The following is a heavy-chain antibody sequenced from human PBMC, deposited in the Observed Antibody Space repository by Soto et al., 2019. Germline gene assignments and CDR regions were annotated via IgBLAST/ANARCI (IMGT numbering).Heavy chain of an antibody. V-gene: IGHV3-23*04. Sequence: EVQLVESGGALVQPGGSLTLCCAASGFAFFSHVMSWVRQAPGKGLEWVSTVKTTGDTTFYAGPVKGRFTASRDDSKSTLFLHMYSLRVEDTATYYCTKDVTGDVGADYWGQGTPVTVSS. D-gene: IGHD2-21*02. CDR2: VKTTGDTT. CDR3: TKDVTGDVGADY. CDR1: GFAFFSHV. J-gene: IGHJ4*02.